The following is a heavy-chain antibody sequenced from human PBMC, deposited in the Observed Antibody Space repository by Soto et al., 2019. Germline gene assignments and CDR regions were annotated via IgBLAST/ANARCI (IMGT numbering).Heavy chain of an antibody. Sequence: ASVKVSCKASGYRFTGYGLHWVRQAPGQGLQWMGWINPKSGATDYAQKFQGRVTMTREMSTNTAYLELSGLRSDDTADDTAVYYCAKSNYCGDHYFQYGLDLWRQGTTVTVSS. J-gene: IGHJ6*02. CDR3: VYYCAKSNYCGDHYFQYGLDL. V-gene: IGHV1-2*02. CDR1: GYRFTGYG. D-gene: IGHD2-21*02. CDR2: INPKSGAT.